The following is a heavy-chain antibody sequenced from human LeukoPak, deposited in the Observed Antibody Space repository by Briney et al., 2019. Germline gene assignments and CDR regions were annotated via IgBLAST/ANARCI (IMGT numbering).Heavy chain of an antibody. D-gene: IGHD2-21*02. V-gene: IGHV3-48*02. CDR3: ARDDSWAFDY. CDR1: GFTFSRYA. CDR2: IRTSSGGI. Sequence: PGGSLRLSCAASGFTFSRYAMSWVRQAPGKGLEWVAYIRTSSGGIYYADSVKGRFIISTDNAKNSLYLDMNNLRDGDTAVYYCARDDSWAFDYWGQGTLVTVSS. J-gene: IGHJ4*02.